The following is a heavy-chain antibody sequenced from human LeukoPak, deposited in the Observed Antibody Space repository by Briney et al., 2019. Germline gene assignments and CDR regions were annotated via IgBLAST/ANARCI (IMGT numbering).Heavy chain of an antibody. V-gene: IGHV1-2*02. D-gene: IGHD3-10*02. Sequence: APVKVSCKTSGYTFTDYYLHWVRQAPGQGLEWMGWIKSNSGGIHYSQKFQDRVSITRDTSINTVYMELSSLTSGDTAIYYCAREPRINMSPDAFDFWGQGTLVTVFS. CDR2: IKSNSGGI. CDR1: GYTFTDYY. J-gene: IGHJ3*01. CDR3: AREPRINMSPDAFDF.